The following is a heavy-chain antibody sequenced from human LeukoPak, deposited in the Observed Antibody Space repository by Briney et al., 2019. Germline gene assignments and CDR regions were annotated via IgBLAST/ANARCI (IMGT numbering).Heavy chain of an antibody. CDR2: MNPNSGNT. D-gene: IGHD4-17*01. J-gene: IGHJ6*02. V-gene: IGHV1-8*01. CDR1: GYTFTSYD. Sequence: ASVKVSCKASGYTFTSYDINWVRQATGQGLEWMGWMNPNSGNTGYAQKFQGRVTMTRNTSISTAYMELSSLRSEDRAVYYCASVATVTTDYYGMDVWGQGTTVTVSS. CDR3: ASVATVTTDYYGMDV.